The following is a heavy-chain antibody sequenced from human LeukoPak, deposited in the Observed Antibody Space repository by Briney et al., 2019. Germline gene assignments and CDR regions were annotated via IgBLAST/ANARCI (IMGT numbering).Heavy chain of an antibody. Sequence: SETLSLTCAGYGGSFSGYYWSWIRQPPGKGLEWIGEINHSGSTNYNPSLKSRVTISVDTSKNQFSLKLSSVTAADTAVYYCARGNVVWAYYYYMDVWGKGTTVTISS. CDR2: INHSGST. J-gene: IGHJ6*03. D-gene: IGHD3-16*01. CDR1: GGSFSGYY. CDR3: ARGNVVWAYYYYMDV. V-gene: IGHV4-34*01.